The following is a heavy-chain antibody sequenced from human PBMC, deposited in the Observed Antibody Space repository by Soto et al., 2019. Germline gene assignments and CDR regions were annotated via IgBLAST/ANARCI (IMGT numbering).Heavy chain of an antibody. V-gene: IGHV3-64*01. CDR2: ISSNGVGT. J-gene: IGHJ6*03. CDR3: ARRARPDFYYMDV. Sequence: EVQLAESGGGLAQPGGSLRLSCAASGFTLSGYAMDWVRQAPGKGLEYVSGISSNGVGTYYANSVQGRFTISRDNSKNTVHPRMGSLRPEDMAVYYCARRARPDFYYMDVWGKGTTVTVS. CDR1: GFTLSGYA. D-gene: IGHD6-6*01.